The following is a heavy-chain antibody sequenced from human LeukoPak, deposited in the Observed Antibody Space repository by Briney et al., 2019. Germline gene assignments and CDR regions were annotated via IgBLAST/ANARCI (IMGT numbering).Heavy chain of an antibody. J-gene: IGHJ4*02. D-gene: IGHD1-7*01. Sequence: SETLSLTCAVSGGSISSGGYSWSWIRQPPGKGLEWIGEINHSGSTNYNPSLKSRVTISVDTSKNQFSLKLSSVTAADTAVYYCARGRGANWNSEVYFDYWGQGTLVTVSS. V-gene: IGHV4-34*01. CDR1: GGSISSGGYS. CDR2: INHSGST. CDR3: ARGRGANWNSEVYFDY.